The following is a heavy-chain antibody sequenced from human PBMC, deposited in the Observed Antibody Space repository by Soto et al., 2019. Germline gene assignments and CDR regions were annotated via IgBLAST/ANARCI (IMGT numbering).Heavy chain of an antibody. Sequence: KGLEWIGEINHSGSTNYNPSLKSRVTISVDTSKNQFSLKLSSVTAADTAVYYCASFFFQAEDGIRDNVPVSAFLLNRSSDL. CDR2: INHSGST. D-gene: IGHD3-16*01. J-gene: IGHJ2*01. V-gene: IGHV4-34*01. CDR3: ASFFFQAEDGIRDNVPVSAFLLNRSSDL.